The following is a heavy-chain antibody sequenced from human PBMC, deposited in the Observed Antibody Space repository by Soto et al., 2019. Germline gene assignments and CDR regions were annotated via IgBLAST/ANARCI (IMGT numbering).Heavy chain of an antibody. D-gene: IGHD3-10*01. J-gene: IGHJ6*02. V-gene: IGHV3-74*01. CDR1: GFTFSSYW. Sequence: GGSLRLSCAASGFTFSSYWMHRVRQAPGKGLVWVSRMNEDGGTTDYADSVKGRFTISRDNAKNTLYLQMNSLRVEDTAVYYCASDLSGRADVWGQRTTVTVSS. CDR2: MNEDGGTT. CDR3: ASDLSGRADV.